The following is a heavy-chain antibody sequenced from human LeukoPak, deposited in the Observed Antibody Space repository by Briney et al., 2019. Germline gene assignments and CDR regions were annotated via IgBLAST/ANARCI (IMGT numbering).Heavy chain of an antibody. D-gene: IGHD4-11*01. CDR3: ARDRGTVTTEGLQYAFDI. Sequence: PGGSLRLSCAASGFTFSSYSMNWVRQAPGKGLEWVSYISSSGSTIYYADSVKGRFSISRDNAKNSLYLQMNSLRAEDTAVYYCARDRGTVTTEGLQYAFDIWGQGTMVTVSS. CDR1: GFTFSSYS. V-gene: IGHV3-48*04. CDR2: ISSSGSTI. J-gene: IGHJ3*02.